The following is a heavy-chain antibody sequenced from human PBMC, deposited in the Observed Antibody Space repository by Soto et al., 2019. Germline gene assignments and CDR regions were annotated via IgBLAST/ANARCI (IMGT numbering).Heavy chain of an antibody. CDR2: IYYSGST. D-gene: IGHD6-13*01. CDR3: ARVRSSSSRLDY. CDR1: GGSISSYY. V-gene: IGHV4-59*12. Sequence: PSETLSLTCTVSGGSISSYYWSWIRQPPGKGLEWIGYIYYSGSTNYNPSLKSRVTISVDTSKNQFSLKLSSVTAADTAVYYCARVRSSSSRLDYWGQGTLVTVSS. J-gene: IGHJ4*02.